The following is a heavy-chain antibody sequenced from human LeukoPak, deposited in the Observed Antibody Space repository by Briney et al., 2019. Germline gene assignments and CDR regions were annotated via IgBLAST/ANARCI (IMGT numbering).Heavy chain of an antibody. Sequence: PSETLSLTCAVYGGSFSGYYWSWIRQPPGEGLEWIGEINHSGSTNYNPSLKSRVTISVDTSKNQFSLKLSSVTAADTAVYYCARGTPSGWYNYWGQGTLVTVSS. D-gene: IGHD6-19*01. CDR3: ARGTPSGWYNY. V-gene: IGHV4-34*01. CDR1: GGSFSGYY. CDR2: INHSGST. J-gene: IGHJ4*02.